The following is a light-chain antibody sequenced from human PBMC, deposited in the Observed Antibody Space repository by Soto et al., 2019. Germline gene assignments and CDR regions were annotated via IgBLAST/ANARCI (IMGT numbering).Light chain of an antibody. Sequence: DIQMTQSPSSLSASVGDRVTITCRASQSIGTYLHWYQQKPGKAPELLIYAASNLQSGVPSRFSGSGSGTDFTLTMNSLQPEDFATYYCQQGYSTPWTFGQGTKVDIK. V-gene: IGKV1-39*01. J-gene: IGKJ1*01. CDR3: QQGYSTPWT. CDR2: AAS. CDR1: QSIGTY.